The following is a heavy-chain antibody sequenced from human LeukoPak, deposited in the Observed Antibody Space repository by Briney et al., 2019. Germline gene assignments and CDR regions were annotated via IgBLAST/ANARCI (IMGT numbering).Heavy chain of an antibody. CDR3: ARDGGNLYDFWSGYYRRKAN. Sequence: GGSLRLSCAASGFTVSANYMNWARQAPGKGLEWVSSISSSSSYIYYADSVKGRFTISRDNAKNSLYLQMNSLRAEDTAVYYCARDGGNLYDFWSGYYRRKANWGQGSLVTVSS. CDR2: ISSSSSYI. D-gene: IGHD3-3*01. CDR1: GFTVSANY. V-gene: IGHV3-21*01. J-gene: IGHJ4*02.